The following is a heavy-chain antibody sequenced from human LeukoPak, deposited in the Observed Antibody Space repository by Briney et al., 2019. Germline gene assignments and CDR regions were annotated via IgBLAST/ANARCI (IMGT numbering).Heavy chain of an antibody. J-gene: IGHJ4*02. CDR3: ASTWNYLYFDY. D-gene: IGHD1-7*01. CDR1: GFTFSSYW. CDR2: IKRDGSEE. Sequence: GGSLRLSCAASGFTFSSYWMSWVRQAPGKGLEWVASIKRDGSEEYYVDSVKGRFTISRDNAKNSVYLQMNSLRAEDTAVYYCASTWNYLYFDYWGQGTLVTVSS. V-gene: IGHV3-7*01.